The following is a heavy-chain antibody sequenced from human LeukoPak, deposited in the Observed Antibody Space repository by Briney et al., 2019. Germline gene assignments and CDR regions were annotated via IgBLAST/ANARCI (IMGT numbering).Heavy chain of an antibody. CDR3: ARDQGGDGDNWFDP. J-gene: IGHJ5*02. CDR1: GFTFSSYS. D-gene: IGHD2-21*02. Sequence: GGSLRLSCAASGFTFSSYSMNWVRQAPGKGLEWVSSISSSSSYIYYADSVKGRFTISRDNAKNSLYLQMNSLRAEDTAVYYCARDQGGDGDNWFDPWGQGTLVTVSS. V-gene: IGHV3-21*01. CDR2: ISSSSSYI.